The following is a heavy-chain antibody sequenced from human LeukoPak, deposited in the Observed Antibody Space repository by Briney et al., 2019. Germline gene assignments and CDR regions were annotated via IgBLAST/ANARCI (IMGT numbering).Heavy chain of an antibody. CDR2: ISYDGSNK. Sequence: PGGSLRLSCAASGFTFSSYAMHWVRQAPGKGLEWVAVISYDGSNKYYADSVEGRFTISRDNSKNTLYLQMNSLRAEDTAVYYCAKEGSIFGVVIRPYYFDYWGQGTLVTVSS. J-gene: IGHJ4*02. V-gene: IGHV3-30*04. CDR3: AKEGSIFGVVIRPYYFDY. D-gene: IGHD3-3*01. CDR1: GFTFSSYA.